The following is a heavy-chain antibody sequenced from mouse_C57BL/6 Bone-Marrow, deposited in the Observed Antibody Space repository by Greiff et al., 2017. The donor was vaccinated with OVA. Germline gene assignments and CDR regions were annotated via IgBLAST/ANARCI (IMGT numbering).Heavy chain of an antibody. CDR3: ARGDDYGAMDY. J-gene: IGHJ4*01. V-gene: IGHV1-76*01. Sequence: VQLQQSGAELVRPGASVKLSCKASGYTFTDYYINWVKQRPGQGLEWIARIYPGSGNTYYNEKFKGKATLTAEKSSSTAYMQLSSLTSEDSAVYFCARGDDYGAMDYWGQGTSVTVSS. D-gene: IGHD2-4*01. CDR1: GYTFTDYY. CDR2: IYPGSGNT.